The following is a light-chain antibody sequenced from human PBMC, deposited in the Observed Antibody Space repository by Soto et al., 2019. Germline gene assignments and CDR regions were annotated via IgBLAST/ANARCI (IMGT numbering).Light chain of an antibody. Sequence: QSVLTQPPSASGNPGQRVTISCSGSSFNVGGNTVNWYQQVTGTAPKFLINSNNQRPSGVPDRFSGSKSGTSASLAIRGLQSEDEADYYCATWDDSLNGVVFGGGTKLTVL. J-gene: IGLJ2*01. CDR3: ATWDDSLNGVV. CDR1: SFNVGGNT. V-gene: IGLV1-44*01. CDR2: SNN.